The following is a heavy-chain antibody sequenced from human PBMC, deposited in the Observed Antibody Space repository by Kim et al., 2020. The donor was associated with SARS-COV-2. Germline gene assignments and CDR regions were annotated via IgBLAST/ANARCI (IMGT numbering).Heavy chain of an antibody. D-gene: IGHD6-19*01. CDR3: AKEGGGIAVAGTGVDY. Sequence: GGSLRLSCAASGFTFSSYAMSWVRQAPGKGLEWVSAISGSGGSTYYADSVKGRFTISRDNSKNTLYLQMNSLRAEDTAVYYCAKEGGGIAVAGTGVDYWGQGTLVTVSS. V-gene: IGHV3-23*01. J-gene: IGHJ4*02. CDR2: ISGSGGST. CDR1: GFTFSSYA.